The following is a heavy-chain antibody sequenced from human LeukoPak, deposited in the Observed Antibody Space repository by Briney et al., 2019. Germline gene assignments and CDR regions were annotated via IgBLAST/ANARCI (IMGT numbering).Heavy chain of an antibody. V-gene: IGHV4-59*01. Sequence: PSETLSLTCAVYGVSFSGYYWSWIRQPPGKGLEWIGYIYYSGSTNYNPSLKSRVTISVDTSKNQFSLKLSSVTAADTAVYYCAREYGNYFGWFDPWGQGALVTVSS. CDR3: AREYGNYFGWFDP. CDR1: GVSFSGYY. CDR2: IYYSGST. J-gene: IGHJ5*02. D-gene: IGHD4-11*01.